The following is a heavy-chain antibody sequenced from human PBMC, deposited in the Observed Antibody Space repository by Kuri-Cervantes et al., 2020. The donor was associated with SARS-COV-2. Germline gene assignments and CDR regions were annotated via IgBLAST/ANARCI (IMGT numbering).Heavy chain of an antibody. CDR3: ARGGGYDFWSGFDY. J-gene: IGHJ4*02. V-gene: IGHV3-30-3*01. Sequence: GESLKISCAASGFTFSSYAMHWVRQAPGKGLAWVAVISYDGSNKYYADSVKGRFTISRDNSKNTLYLQMNSLRAEDTAVYYCARGGGYDFWSGFDYWGQGTLVTVSS. CDR2: ISYDGSNK. D-gene: IGHD3-3*01. CDR1: GFTFSSYA.